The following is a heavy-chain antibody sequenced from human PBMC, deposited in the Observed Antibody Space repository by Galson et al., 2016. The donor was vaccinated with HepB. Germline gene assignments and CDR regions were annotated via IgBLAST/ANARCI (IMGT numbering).Heavy chain of an antibody. V-gene: IGHV3-23*01. D-gene: IGHD3-22*01. CDR1: GFIFSHYA. Sequence: SLRLSCAAYGFIFSHYAMGWVRQAPGKGLEWVSSIGAGDAPTFYADSVKGRFTISRDDSRGTLYLQMNSLRAEDTAVYYCAKDGDYFDTNGFSSWFDYWGQWPLFT. CDR3: AKDGDYFDTNGFSSWFDY. J-gene: IGHJ4*02. CDR2: IGAGDAPT.